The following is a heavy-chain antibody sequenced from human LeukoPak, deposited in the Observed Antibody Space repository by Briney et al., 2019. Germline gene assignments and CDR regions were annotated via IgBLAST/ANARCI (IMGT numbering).Heavy chain of an antibody. CDR3: ARITGY. CDR1: GGSFSGYC. J-gene: IGHJ4*02. CDR2: INHSGST. V-gene: IGHV4-34*01. D-gene: IGHD1-14*01. Sequence: SETLSLTCAVYGGSFSGYCWSWIRQPPGKGLEWIGEINHSGSTNYNPSLKSRVTISVDTSKNQFSLKLSSVTAADTAVYYCARITGYWGQGTLVTVSS.